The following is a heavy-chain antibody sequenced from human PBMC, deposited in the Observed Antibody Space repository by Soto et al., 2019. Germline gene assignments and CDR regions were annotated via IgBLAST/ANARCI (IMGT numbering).Heavy chain of an antibody. J-gene: IGHJ4*02. Sequence: WGSLRLSCSTSVFPFSDYYMSWVRQAPGKGLEWLSHISPKSTYRNYADSVKGRFTISSDNTKSSLFLQMNSLGVEDTAVYYCARVGGGGLFEHWGQGVLVTVSS. CDR1: VFPFSDYY. CDR3: ARVGGGGLFEH. CDR2: ISPKSTYR. D-gene: IGHD2-21*01. V-gene: IGHV3-11*06.